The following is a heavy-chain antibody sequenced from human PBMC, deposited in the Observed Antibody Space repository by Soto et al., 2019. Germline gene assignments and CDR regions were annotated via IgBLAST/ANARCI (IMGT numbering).Heavy chain of an antibody. CDR2: IKSKTDGGTT. D-gene: IGHD2-2*01. CDR3: TTVAEQYIVVVPMDGMDV. J-gene: IGHJ6*02. V-gene: IGHV3-15*07. CDR1: GFTFSNAW. Sequence: PGGSLRLSCAASGFTFSNAWMNWVRQAPGKGLEWVGRIKSKTDGGTTDYAAPVKGRFTISRDDSKNTLYLQMNSLKTEDTAVYYCTTVAEQYIVVVPMDGMDVWGQGTTVTVSS.